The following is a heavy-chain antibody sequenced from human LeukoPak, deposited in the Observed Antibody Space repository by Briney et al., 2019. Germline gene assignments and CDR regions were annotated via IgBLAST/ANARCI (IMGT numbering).Heavy chain of an antibody. V-gene: IGHV1-2*02. Sequence: ASVKVSCKASGYTFTGDYIHWVRQAPGQGLEWMGWINHNSGGTKFAQKFKGRFTMTRDTSISTTYMDLSSLRSDDTAVYYCARGGPKPIMGAADLWGQGTLDTVSS. CDR1: GYTFTGDY. CDR3: ARGGPKPIMGAADL. CDR2: INHNSGGT. J-gene: IGHJ5*02. D-gene: IGHD1-26*01.